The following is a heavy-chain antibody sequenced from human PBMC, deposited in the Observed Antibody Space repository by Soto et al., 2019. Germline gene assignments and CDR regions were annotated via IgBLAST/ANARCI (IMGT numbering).Heavy chain of an antibody. CDR1: GGSISSGGYS. CDR2: IYHSGTT. D-gene: IGHD3-22*01. Sequence: SETLSLTCAVSGGSISSGGYSWSWIRQKPGKGLEWIGYIYHSGTTDYAAPVKGRFTISRDDSKNTLYLQMNSLKTEDTAVYYCTSYYYDSLLGPRIWGQGTMVTVSS. J-gene: IGHJ3*02. CDR3: TSYYYDSLLGPRI. V-gene: IGHV4-30-2*01.